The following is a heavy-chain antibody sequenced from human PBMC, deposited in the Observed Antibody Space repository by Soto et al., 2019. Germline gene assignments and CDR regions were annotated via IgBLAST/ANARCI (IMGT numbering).Heavy chain of an antibody. V-gene: IGHV3-30-3*01. D-gene: IGHD6-13*01. Sequence: GGPLRLSCAASGCKFSNFGSRRISQAQGKGLEWVAVISYDGSNKYYADSVKGRFTISRDNSKNTLYLQMNSLRAEDTAVYYCARDRRIAAAGTGPGYYYYGMDVWGQGTTVTVSS. CDR2: ISYDGSNK. J-gene: IGHJ6*02. CDR3: ARDRRIAAAGTGPGYYYYGMDV. CDR1: GCKFSNFG.